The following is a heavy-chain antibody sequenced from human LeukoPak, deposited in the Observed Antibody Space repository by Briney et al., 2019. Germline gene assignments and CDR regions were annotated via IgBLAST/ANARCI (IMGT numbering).Heavy chain of an antibody. V-gene: IGHV4-39*07. CDR3: ARIGPGSSEDY. Sequence: PSETLSLTCTVSGGSISSSSYYWGWIRQPPGKGLEWIGSIYYSGSTYYNPSLKSRVTISVDTSKNQFSLKLSSVTAADTAVYYCARIGPGSSEDYWGQGTLVTVSS. CDR2: IYYSGST. CDR1: GGSISSSSYY. D-gene: IGHD2-2*01. J-gene: IGHJ4*02.